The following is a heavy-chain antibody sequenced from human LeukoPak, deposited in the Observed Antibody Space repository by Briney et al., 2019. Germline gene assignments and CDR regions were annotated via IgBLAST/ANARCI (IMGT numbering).Heavy chain of an antibody. CDR1: GFTFSSYG. J-gene: IGHJ4*02. V-gene: IGHV3-30*18. Sequence: PGGSLRLSCAASGFTFSSYGMHWVRQAPGKGLEWVAVISYDGSNKYYADSVKGRFTISRDNSKNTLYLQMNSLRAEDTAVYYCAKDSEGKIAVAGTGALDYWGQGTLVTVSS. D-gene: IGHD6-19*01. CDR3: AKDSEGKIAVAGTGALDY. CDR2: ISYDGSNK.